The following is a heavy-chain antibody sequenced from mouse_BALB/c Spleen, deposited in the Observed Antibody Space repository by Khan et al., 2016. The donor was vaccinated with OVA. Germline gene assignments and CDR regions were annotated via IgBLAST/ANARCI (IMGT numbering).Heavy chain of an antibody. Sequence: EVQGVESGGGLVKPGGSLKLSCAASGFTFSDYYMYWVRQTPEKRLEWVATISDGGSYTYYPDSVKGRLTISRDTAKNNLYLQMRSLKSEDTAMYYCARGENWSFDYWGQGTTLTFSS. CDR2: ISDGGSYT. D-gene: IGHD4-1*01. CDR1: GFTFSDYY. J-gene: IGHJ2*01. CDR3: ARGENWSFDY. V-gene: IGHV5-4*02.